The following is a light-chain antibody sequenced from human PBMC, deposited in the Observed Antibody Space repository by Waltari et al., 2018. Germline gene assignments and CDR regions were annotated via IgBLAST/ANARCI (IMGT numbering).Light chain of an antibody. CDR3: QHYNTYPVT. V-gene: IGKV1-5*03. Sequence: DIQMTQSPSTVSASVGDRVTITCRASQSISTWLAWYQQKPGKAPKLLIYNASDLESGVPSRFSGSGSGTEFTLTISSLQPDDFATYYCQHYNTYPVTFGQGTKLDI. J-gene: IGKJ2*01. CDR2: NAS. CDR1: QSISTW.